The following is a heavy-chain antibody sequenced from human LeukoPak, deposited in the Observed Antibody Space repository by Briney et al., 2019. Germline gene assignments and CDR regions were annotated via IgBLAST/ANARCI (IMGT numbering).Heavy chain of an antibody. Sequence: GGSLRLSCTAPGFTFSSYAIHWIRQAPVKGLEWVALVWHDGSNRYYADSVKGRFTISRDNSKNTVYLQRNSLRAEDTAVYYCARELFGSGSCPDYWGQGTLVTVSS. CDR3: ARELFGSGSCPDY. J-gene: IGHJ4*02. CDR1: GFTFSSYA. V-gene: IGHV3-33*01. D-gene: IGHD3-10*01. CDR2: VWHDGSNR.